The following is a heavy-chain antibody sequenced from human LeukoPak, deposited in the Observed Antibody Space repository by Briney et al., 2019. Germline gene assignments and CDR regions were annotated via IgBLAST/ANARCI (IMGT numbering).Heavy chain of an antibody. CDR3: ARVSDSGSHFDY. J-gene: IGHJ4*02. Sequence: SETLSLTCTVSGGSISSFYWSWIRQPPGKGLEWIRYIYYSGSTNYNPSLKSRVTISVDTSRNQFSLKLSSVTAADTAVYYCARVSDSGSHFDYWGQGTLVTVSS. CDR1: GGSISSFY. V-gene: IGHV4-59*01. CDR2: IYYSGST. D-gene: IGHD3-10*01.